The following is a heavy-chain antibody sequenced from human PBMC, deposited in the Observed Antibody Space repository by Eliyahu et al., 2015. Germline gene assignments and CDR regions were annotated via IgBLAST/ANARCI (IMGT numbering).Heavy chain of an antibody. CDR2: IKQDGXEK. CDR3: ARVRRTIFGVPYGMDV. D-gene: IGHD3-3*01. CDR1: GFTFXSYW. J-gene: IGHJ6*02. V-gene: IGHV3-7*01. Sequence: EVQLVESGGGLVQPGGSLRLSCAASGFTFXSYWXSWVRQAPGKGLEWVXNIKQDGXEKYYVDSVKGRFTISRDNAKNSLYLQMNSLRAEDTAVYYCARVRRTIFGVPYGMDVWGQGTTVTVSS.